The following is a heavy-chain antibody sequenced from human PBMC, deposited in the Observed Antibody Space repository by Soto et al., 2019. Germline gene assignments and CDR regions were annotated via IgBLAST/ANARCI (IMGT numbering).Heavy chain of an antibody. D-gene: IGHD3-22*01. CDR1: EFTFSNYA. Sequence: GGSLRLSCAASEFTFSNYAMSWVRQAPGKGLEWVSAISYGGGTTYYADSVKGRFTISRDNSKNTLYLQMNSLRAEDTAVYYFAKNPGYYYDSTGCHFYYWGQGT. CDR3: AKNPGYYYDSTGCHFYY. J-gene: IGHJ4*02. V-gene: IGHV3-23*01. CDR2: ISYGGGTT.